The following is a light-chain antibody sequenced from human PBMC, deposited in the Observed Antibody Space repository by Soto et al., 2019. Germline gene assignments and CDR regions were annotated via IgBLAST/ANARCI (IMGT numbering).Light chain of an antibody. J-gene: IGLJ1*01. CDR1: SSDVGGYNY. Sequence: QSALTQPASVSGSPGQSITISCTGTSSDVGGYNYVSWYQQHPGKAPKLMIYDVSNRPSGVSNRFSGSKSGNTASLTISGLQAEDEADYYRSSYTSSSTLENVFGTGTKLTVL. V-gene: IGLV2-14*01. CDR2: DVS. CDR3: SSYTSSSTLENV.